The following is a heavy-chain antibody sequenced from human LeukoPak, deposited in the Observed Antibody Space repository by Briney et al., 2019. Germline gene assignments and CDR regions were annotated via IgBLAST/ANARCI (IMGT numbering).Heavy chain of an antibody. CDR1: GGSFSGYY. Sequence: SETLSLTCAVYGGSFSGYYWSWIRQPPGKGLEWIGEINHSGSTNYNPSLKSRVTISVDTSKNQFSPKLSSVTAADTAVYYCARVEHDYVWGSYRRDFDYWGQGTLVTVSS. J-gene: IGHJ4*02. V-gene: IGHV4-34*01. D-gene: IGHD3-16*02. CDR2: INHSGST. CDR3: ARVEHDYVWGSYRRDFDY.